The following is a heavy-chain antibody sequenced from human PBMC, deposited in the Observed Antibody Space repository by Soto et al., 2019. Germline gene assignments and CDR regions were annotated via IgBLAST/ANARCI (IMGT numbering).Heavy chain of an antibody. CDR1: GFTFSSYS. Sequence: EVQLVESGGGLVKPGGSLRLSCAASGFTFSSYSMNWVRQAPGKGLEWVSSISSSSSYIYYADSVKGRFTISRDNPKNSLYLQMNSLRAEDTAVYYCARGYFGPKDAFDIWGQGTMVTVSS. D-gene: IGHD3-9*01. CDR3: ARGYFGPKDAFDI. CDR2: ISSSSSYI. J-gene: IGHJ3*02. V-gene: IGHV3-21*01.